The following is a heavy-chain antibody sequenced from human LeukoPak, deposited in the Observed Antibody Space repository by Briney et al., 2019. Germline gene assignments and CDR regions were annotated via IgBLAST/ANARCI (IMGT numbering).Heavy chain of an antibody. Sequence: ASVKVSCKVSGYTLTELSMHWVRQVPGKGLEWMGGFDPEDGETIYAQKFQGRVTMTEDTSTDTAYVELSSLRSEDTTVYCCARDVSAVAGPYWYFDLWGRGTLVTVSS. V-gene: IGHV1-24*01. CDR2: FDPEDGET. D-gene: IGHD6-19*01. CDR1: GYTLTELS. J-gene: IGHJ2*01. CDR3: ARDVSAVAGPYWYFDL.